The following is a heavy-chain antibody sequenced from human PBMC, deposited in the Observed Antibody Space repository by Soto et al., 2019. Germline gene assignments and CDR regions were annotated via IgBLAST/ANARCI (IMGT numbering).Heavy chain of an antibody. Sequence: PSETLSLTCAVSGSSISSGGYSWSWIRQPPGKGLEWIGYIYHSGSTYYNPSLKSRVTISVDRSKNQFSLKLSSVTAADTAVYYCATYTMVRGGGIFDYWGQGTLVTVSS. J-gene: IGHJ4*02. D-gene: IGHD3-10*01. V-gene: IGHV4-30-2*01. CDR3: ATYTMVRGGGIFDY. CDR2: IYHSGST. CDR1: GSSISSGGYS.